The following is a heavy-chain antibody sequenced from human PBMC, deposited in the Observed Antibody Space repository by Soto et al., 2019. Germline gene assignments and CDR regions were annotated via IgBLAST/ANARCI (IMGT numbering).Heavy chain of an antibody. V-gene: IGHV3-23*01. D-gene: IGHD3-22*01. CDR1: GFTLSSYA. Sequence: GGSLRLSCAASGFTLSSYAMSWVRQAPGKGLEWVSAISGSGGSTYYADSVKGRFTISRDNSKNTLYLQMNSLRAEDTAVYYCAKDYYDSSGYYPSPYFDYWGQGTLVTVSS. CDR2: ISGSGGST. CDR3: AKDYYDSSGYYPSPYFDY. J-gene: IGHJ4*02.